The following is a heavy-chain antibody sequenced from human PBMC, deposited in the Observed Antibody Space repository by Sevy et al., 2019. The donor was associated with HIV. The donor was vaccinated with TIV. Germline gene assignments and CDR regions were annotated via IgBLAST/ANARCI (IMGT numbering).Heavy chain of an antibody. J-gene: IGHJ6*02. Sequence: GGSLRLSCAASGFTFSSYAMHWVRQAPGKGLEWVAVISYDGSNKYYADSVKGRFTISRDNSKNTLYLQMNSLRAEDTAAYYCARVGMGGYRYGYDYYYGMDVWGQGTTVTVSS. V-gene: IGHV3-30*04. CDR3: ARVGMGGYRYGYDYYYGMDV. CDR1: GFTFSSYA. CDR2: ISYDGSNK. D-gene: IGHD5-18*01.